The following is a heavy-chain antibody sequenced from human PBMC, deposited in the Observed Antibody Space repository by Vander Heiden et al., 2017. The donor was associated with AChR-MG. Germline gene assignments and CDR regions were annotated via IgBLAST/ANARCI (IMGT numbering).Heavy chain of an antibody. J-gene: IGHJ4*02. CDR1: GGSISSGSYY. CDR2: IYTSGST. CDR3: ARANHCSGGSCSSNY. V-gene: IGHV4-61*02. Sequence: VQLQESGPGLVKPSQTLSLTCTVSGGSISSGSYYWSWIRQPAGKGLEWIGRIYTSGSTNYNPSLKSRVTISLDTSKNQFSLRLSSVTAADTAVYYCARANHCSGGSCSSNYWGQGTLVTVSS. D-gene: IGHD2-15*01.